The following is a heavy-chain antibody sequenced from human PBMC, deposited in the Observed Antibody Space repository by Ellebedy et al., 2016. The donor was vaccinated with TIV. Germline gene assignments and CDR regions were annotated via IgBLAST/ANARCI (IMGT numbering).Heavy chain of an antibody. D-gene: IGHD1-26*01. V-gene: IGHV3-9*01. J-gene: IGHJ4*02. Sequence: SLKISCVASGFTFDDYAMHWVRQAPGKGLEWVSGISWNSGRIDYADSVKGRFTISRDNAKNSLYLQMNSLRAEDTALYYCAKDSTDKGELLAFDYWGQGTLVTVSS. CDR3: AKDSTDKGELLAFDY. CDR1: GFTFDDYA. CDR2: ISWNSGRI.